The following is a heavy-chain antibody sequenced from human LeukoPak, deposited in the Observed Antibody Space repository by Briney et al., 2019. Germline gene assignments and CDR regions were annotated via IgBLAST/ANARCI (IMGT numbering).Heavy chain of an antibody. D-gene: IGHD1-26*01. CDR3: AKGDSGGSTPLYYYYMDV. Sequence: GGSLRLSCAASGFIFSNYDMGWVRQAPGKGLEWVSTIGGSGYNIHYADSVKGRFTISRDNSKNTLYLQMNSLRAEDTAVYYCAKGDSGGSTPLYYYYMDVWGKGTTVTVSS. CDR1: GFIFSNYD. J-gene: IGHJ6*03. CDR2: IGGSGYNI. V-gene: IGHV3-23*01.